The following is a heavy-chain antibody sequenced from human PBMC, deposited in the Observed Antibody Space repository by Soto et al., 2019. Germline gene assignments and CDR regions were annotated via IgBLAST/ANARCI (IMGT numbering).Heavy chain of an antibody. D-gene: IGHD2-2*01. J-gene: IGHJ4*02. Sequence: GGSLRLSCAASGFTFSNAWMVWVRQAPGKGLEWIGLIKSKTDGETTAYAAPVKGRFTISRDDSKNTVYLQMDSLKAEDTGVYYCTKEEIVSAGIYFDYWGQGTLVTVSS. CDR2: IKSKTDGETT. CDR3: TKEEIVSAGIYFDY. V-gene: IGHV3-15*01. CDR1: GFTFSNAW.